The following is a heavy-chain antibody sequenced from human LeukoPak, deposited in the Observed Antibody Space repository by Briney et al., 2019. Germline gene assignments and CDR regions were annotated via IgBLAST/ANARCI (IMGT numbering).Heavy chain of an antibody. D-gene: IGHD3-3*01. Sequence: PGGSLRLSCAASGFTFNIYAITWVRQAPGKGLEWVATITNSGDKTFYADSVKGRFTISRDNSKNTLYLQMNSLRAEDTAVYYCAKLSVDIWSNYYYDYMDVWGKGTTVTVSS. CDR3: AKLSVDIWSNYYYDYMDV. CDR1: GFTFNIYA. V-gene: IGHV3-23*01. J-gene: IGHJ6*03. CDR2: ITNSGDKT.